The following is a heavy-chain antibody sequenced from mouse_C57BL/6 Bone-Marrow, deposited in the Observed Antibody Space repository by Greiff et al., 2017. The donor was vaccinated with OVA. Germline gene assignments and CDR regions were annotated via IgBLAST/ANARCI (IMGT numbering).Heavy chain of an antibody. CDR3: TLPDYYGSSVAY. Sequence: EVQLVESGAELVRPGASVKLSCTASGFNIKDDYMHWVKQRPEQGLEWIGWIDPENGDTEYASKFQGKATITADTSSNTAYLQLSSLTSEDTAVYYCTLPDYYGSSVAYWGQGTLVTVSA. V-gene: IGHV14-4*01. CDR1: GFNIKDDY. J-gene: IGHJ3*01. D-gene: IGHD1-1*01. CDR2: IDPENGDT.